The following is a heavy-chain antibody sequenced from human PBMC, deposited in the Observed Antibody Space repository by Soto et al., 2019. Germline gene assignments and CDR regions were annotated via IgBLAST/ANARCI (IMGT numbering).Heavy chain of an antibody. D-gene: IGHD3-10*01. CDR1: GFTFSTYA. Sequence: PGGSLRLSCAASGFTFSTYAMSWVRQAPGKGLEWVSAISTSVGSTYYTDSVKGRFTISRDNSKNTLYLQMNSLRAEDTAVYYCAKGGQSYDYWGQGTLATVSS. CDR3: AKGGQSYDY. V-gene: IGHV3-23*01. J-gene: IGHJ4*02. CDR2: ISTSVGST.